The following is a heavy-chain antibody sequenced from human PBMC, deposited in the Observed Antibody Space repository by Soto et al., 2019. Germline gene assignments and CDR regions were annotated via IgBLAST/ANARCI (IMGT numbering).Heavy chain of an antibody. J-gene: IGHJ4*02. CDR1: GGSISSSNW. D-gene: IGHD4-17*01. Sequence: QVQLQESGPGLVKPSGTLSLTCAVSGGSISSSNWWSWVRQPPGTGLEWIGEIYHSGSTNYNPSLKSRVTISVYKSKNQFSLKLSSVTAADPAVYYCASMGYGDYGFDYWGQGTLVTVS. V-gene: IGHV4-4*02. CDR3: ASMGYGDYGFDY. CDR2: IYHSGST.